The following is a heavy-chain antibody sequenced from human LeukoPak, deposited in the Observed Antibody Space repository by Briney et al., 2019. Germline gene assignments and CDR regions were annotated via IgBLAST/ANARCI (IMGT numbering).Heavy chain of an antibody. CDR1: GFTFSSYE. CDR2: ISSSGSTI. J-gene: IGHJ4*02. Sequence: GGSLRLSCAASGFTFSSYEINWVRQAPGKGLEWVSYISSSGSTIYYADSVKGRFTISRDNAKNSLYLQMNSLRAEDTALYYCARHRGDYFDYWGQGTLVTVSS. D-gene: IGHD1-26*01. V-gene: IGHV3-48*03. CDR3: ARHRGDYFDY.